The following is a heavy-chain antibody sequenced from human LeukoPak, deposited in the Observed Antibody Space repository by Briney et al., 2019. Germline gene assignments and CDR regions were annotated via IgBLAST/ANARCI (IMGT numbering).Heavy chain of an antibody. D-gene: IGHD3-9*01. CDR1: GYTFTGYY. V-gene: IGHV1-2*02. CDR2: INPNSGGT. J-gene: IGHJ4*02. Sequence: ASEKVSCKASGYTFTGYYMHWVRQAPAQGLEWVGWINPNSGGTNYAQKFQGRVTMTRDTSISTAYMEVRRLRSDDTAVYYCAREILTGYAIDYWGQGTLVTVSS. CDR3: AREILTGYAIDY.